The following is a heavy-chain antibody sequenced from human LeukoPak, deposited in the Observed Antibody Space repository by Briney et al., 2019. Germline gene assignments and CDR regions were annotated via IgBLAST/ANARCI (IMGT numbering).Heavy chain of an antibody. Sequence: GRSLRLSCAASGFTFSSYGMHWVRQAPGKGLEWVAIISYDGSNKYYADSVKGRFTISRDNSKNTLYLQMNSLRAEDTAVYYCAKPGGLDSLDAFDIWGQGTMVTVSS. V-gene: IGHV3-30*18. J-gene: IGHJ3*02. CDR2: ISYDGSNK. D-gene: IGHD2-15*01. CDR1: GFTFSSYG. CDR3: AKPGGLDSLDAFDI.